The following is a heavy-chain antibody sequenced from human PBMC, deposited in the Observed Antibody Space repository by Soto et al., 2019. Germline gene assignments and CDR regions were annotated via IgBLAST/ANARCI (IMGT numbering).Heavy chain of an antibody. J-gene: IGHJ4*02. V-gene: IGHV3-15*07. CDR2: IKSKTDGGTS. CDR3: TTAHPRGPDF. CDR1: GVTFSNAW. D-gene: IGHD3-10*01. Sequence: GGSLRLSCAASGVTFSNAWMNWVRQAPGKGLEWVGRIKSKTDGGTSVYAAPVKGRFSISRDDSKNTLYLQMNSLKTEDTAVYYCTTAHPRGPDFWGQGTLVTVSS.